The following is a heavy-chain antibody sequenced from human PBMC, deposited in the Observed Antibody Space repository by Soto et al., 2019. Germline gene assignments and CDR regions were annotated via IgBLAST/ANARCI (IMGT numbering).Heavy chain of an antibody. CDR2: ISGSGGST. CDR3: AKVSGYCSGGSCYFGY. D-gene: IGHD2-15*01. Sequence: GGSLRLSCAASGFTFSSYAMSWVRQAPGKGLEWVSAISGSGGSTYYADSVKGRFTISRDNSKNTLYLQMNSLRAEDTAVYYCAKVSGYCSGGSCYFGYWGQGTLVTVSS. V-gene: IGHV3-23*01. CDR1: GFTFSSYA. J-gene: IGHJ4*02.